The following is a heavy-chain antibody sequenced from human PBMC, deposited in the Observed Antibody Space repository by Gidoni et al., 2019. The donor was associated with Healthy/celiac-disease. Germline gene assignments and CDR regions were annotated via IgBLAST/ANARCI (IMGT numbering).Heavy chain of an antibody. D-gene: IGHD3-3*01. CDR2: IKSKTDGGTT. J-gene: IGHJ3*02. V-gene: IGHV3-15*01. CDR1: GFTLSNAW. Sequence: EVQLGESGGGLVKPGGSLRLSCAASGFTLSNAWMSWVRQAPWKWLEWVGRIKSKTDGGTTDYAAPVKGRFTISRDDSKNTLYLQMNSLKTEDTAVYYCTTDFWARTNIHAFDIWGQGTMVTVSS. CDR3: TTDFWARTNIHAFDI.